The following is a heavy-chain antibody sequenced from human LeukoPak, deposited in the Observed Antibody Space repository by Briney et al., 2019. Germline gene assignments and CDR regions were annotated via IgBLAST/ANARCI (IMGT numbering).Heavy chain of an antibody. J-gene: IGHJ4*02. CDR3: ARDRKGSSWYDY. Sequence: GASVKVSCKASGYTFTSYDINWVRQATGQGLEWMGWMNPNSGNTGYAQKFQGRVTMTRNTSISTAYMELSSLRSEGTAVYYCARDRKGSSWYDYWGQGTLVTVSS. D-gene: IGHD6-13*01. V-gene: IGHV1-8*01. CDR1: GYTFTSYD. CDR2: MNPNSGNT.